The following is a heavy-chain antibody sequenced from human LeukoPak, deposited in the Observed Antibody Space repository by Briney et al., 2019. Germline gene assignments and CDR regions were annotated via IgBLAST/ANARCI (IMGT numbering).Heavy chain of an antibody. Sequence: SETLSLTCTVSGGSISTSNYYWGWIRQPPGKGLEWIGNIFYSGSTYYSPSLRSRVTISLDTSRNQFSLKLSSVTAADTAVYYCARRRRLIVVVTAPRGYFDYWGQGTLVTVSS. CDR3: ARRRRLIVVVTAPRGYFDY. CDR1: GGSISTSNYY. V-gene: IGHV4-39*07. CDR2: IFYSGST. J-gene: IGHJ4*02. D-gene: IGHD2-21*02.